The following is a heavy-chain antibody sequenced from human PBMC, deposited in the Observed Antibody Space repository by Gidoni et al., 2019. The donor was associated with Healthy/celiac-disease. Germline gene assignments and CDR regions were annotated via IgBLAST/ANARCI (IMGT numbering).Heavy chain of an antibody. CDR1: GLPCSSNY. Sequence: EVQLVESGGGLVQQGGSLRLSCSASGLPCSSNYTSWVRQAPGKGLEWVSVIYSGGSTYYADSVKGRFTISRDNSKNTLYLQMNSLRAEDTAVYYCARDPFGGNFGAFDIWGQGTMVTVSS. J-gene: IGHJ3*02. CDR3: ARDPFGGNFGAFDI. D-gene: IGHD2-21*02. V-gene: IGHV3-66*01. CDR2: IYSGGST.